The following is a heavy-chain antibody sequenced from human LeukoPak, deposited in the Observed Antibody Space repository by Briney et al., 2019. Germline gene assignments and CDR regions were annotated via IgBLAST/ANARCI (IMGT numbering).Heavy chain of an antibody. CDR2: ISSSGSTI. D-gene: IGHD5-12*01. J-gene: IGHJ4*02. CDR3: ARDTRVDIVATIGGGFDY. V-gene: IGHV3-48*03. CDR1: GFTFSSYE. Sequence: PGGSLRLSCAASGFTFSSYEMNWVRLAPGKGLEWVSYISSSGSTIYYADSVKGRFTISRDNAKNSLYLQMNSLRAEDTAVYYCARDTRVDIVATIGGGFDYWGQGTLVTVSS.